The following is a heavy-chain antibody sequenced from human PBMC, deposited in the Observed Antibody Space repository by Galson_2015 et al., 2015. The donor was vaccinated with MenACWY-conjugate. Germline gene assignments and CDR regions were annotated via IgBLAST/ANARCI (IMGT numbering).Heavy chain of an antibody. Sequence: SLRLSCAASGFTFSTYGMHWVRQAPGKGPEWVAVISYDGDNEYYADSVKGRFTISRDNSKNTLYLQMNSLRAEDTAVYYCAKIRSAVYSSSWYYYYGMDVWGQGTTVTVSS. D-gene: IGHD6-13*01. J-gene: IGHJ6*02. CDR3: AKIRSAVYSSSWYYYYGMDV. CDR1: GFTFSTYG. V-gene: IGHV3-30*18. CDR2: ISYDGDNE.